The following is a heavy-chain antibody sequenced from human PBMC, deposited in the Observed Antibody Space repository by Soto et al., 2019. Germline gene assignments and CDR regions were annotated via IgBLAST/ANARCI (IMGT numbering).Heavy chain of an antibody. CDR3: ATSLDSVRGDAFRGMDV. CDR1: GFTFSSYG. V-gene: IGHV3-30*03. CDR2: ISYDGSNK. Sequence: GGSLRLSCAASGFTFSSYGMHWVRQAPGKGLEWVAVISYDGSNKYYADSVKGRFTISRDNSKNTLYLQMNSLRAEDTAVYYCATSLDSVRGDAFRGMDVWGQGTTVTVSS. J-gene: IGHJ6*02. D-gene: IGHD3-10*01.